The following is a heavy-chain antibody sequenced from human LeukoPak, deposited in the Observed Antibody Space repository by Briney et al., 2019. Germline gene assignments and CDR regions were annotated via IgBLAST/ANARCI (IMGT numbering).Heavy chain of an antibody. CDR1: GGSISSYY. J-gene: IGHJ4*02. CDR3: ARASTHIVVVVAANFDY. V-gene: IGHV4-34*01. Sequence: SETLSLTCTVSGGSISSYYWSWIRQPPGKGLEWIGEINHSGSTNYNPSLKSRVTISVDTSKNQFSLKLSSVTAADTAVYYCARASTHIVVVVAANFDYWGQGTLVTVSS. D-gene: IGHD2-15*01. CDR2: INHSGST.